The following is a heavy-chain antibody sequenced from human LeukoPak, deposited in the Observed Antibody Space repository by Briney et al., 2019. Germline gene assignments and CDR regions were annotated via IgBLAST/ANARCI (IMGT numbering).Heavy chain of an antibody. CDR2: IYSGGST. J-gene: IGHJ5*02. V-gene: IGHV3-66*01. CDR1: GFTFSSYA. Sequence: GGSLRLSCAASGFTFSSYAMSWVRQAPGKGLEWVSVIYSGGSTYYADSVKGRFTISRDNSKNTLYLQMNSLRAEDTAVYYCARDGEGKYSSGWSLWFSSWGQGTLVTVSS. D-gene: IGHD6-19*01. CDR3: ARDGEGKYSSGWSLWFSS.